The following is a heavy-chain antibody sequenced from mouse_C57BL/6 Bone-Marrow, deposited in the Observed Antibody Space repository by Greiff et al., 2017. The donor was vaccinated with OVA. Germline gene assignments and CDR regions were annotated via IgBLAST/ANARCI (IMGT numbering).Heavy chain of an antibody. Sequence: VKLQQPGAELVRPGSSVKLSCKASGYTFTSYWMHWVKQRPIQGLEWIGNIDPSDSETHYNQKFKDKATLTVDKSSSTAYMQLSSLTSEDSAVYYCARWGVGYFDYWGQGTTLTVSS. CDR1: GYTFTSYW. J-gene: IGHJ2*01. CDR3: ARWGVGYFDY. CDR2: IDPSDSET. V-gene: IGHV1-52*01.